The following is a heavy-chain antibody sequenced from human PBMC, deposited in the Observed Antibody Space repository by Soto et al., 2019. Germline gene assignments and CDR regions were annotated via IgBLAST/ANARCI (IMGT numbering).Heavy chain of an antibody. CDR2: IYYSGST. J-gene: IGHJ4*02. CDR1: GGSISSYY. Sequence: SETLSLTCTVSGGSISSYYWSWIRQPPGKGLEWIGYIYYSGSTNYNPSLKSRVTISVDTSKNQFSLKLSSVTAADTAVYYCARWEPDFYSYGLDYWGQGTLVTVSS. V-gene: IGHV4-59*01. D-gene: IGHD5-18*01. CDR3: ARWEPDFYSYGLDY.